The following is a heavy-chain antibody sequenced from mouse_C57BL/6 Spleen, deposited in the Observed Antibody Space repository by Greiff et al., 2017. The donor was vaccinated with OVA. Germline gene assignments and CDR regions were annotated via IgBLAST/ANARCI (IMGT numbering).Heavy chain of an antibody. D-gene: IGHD2-9*01. J-gene: IGHJ4*01. CDR3: ASYYGYDEDYAMDY. CDR2: IYPGSGNT. Sequence: QVQLQQSGPELVKPGASVKISCKASGYSFTSYYIHWVKQRPGQGLEWIGWIYPGSGNTKYNEKFKGKATLTADTSSSTAYMQLSSLTSEDSAVYYCASYYGYDEDYAMDYWGQGTSVTVSS. V-gene: IGHV1-66*01. CDR1: GYSFTSYY.